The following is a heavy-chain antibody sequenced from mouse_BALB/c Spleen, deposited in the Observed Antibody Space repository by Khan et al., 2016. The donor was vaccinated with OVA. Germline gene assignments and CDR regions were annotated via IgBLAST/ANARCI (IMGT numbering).Heavy chain of an antibody. D-gene: IGHD2-10*01. CDR2: IWSDGST. CDR1: GFSLTNYG. CDR3: ARQPYYHYNIMDY. Sequence: VKLLESGPGLVAPSQRLSITCTISGFSLTNYGVHWVRQPPGKGLEWLVVIWSDGSTTYNSALKSRLTISKDNSKSQVFLKMNSLQTDDTAMYFCARQPYYHYNIMDYWGQGTSVTVSS. V-gene: IGHV2-6-1*01. J-gene: IGHJ4*01.